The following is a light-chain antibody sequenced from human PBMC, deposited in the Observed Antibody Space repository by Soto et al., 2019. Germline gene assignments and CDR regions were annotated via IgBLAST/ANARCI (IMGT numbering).Light chain of an antibody. Sequence: EIVLTQSPATLSLSPGERATLSCRASQSVSSYLAWYQQKPGQAPRLLIYDASNRATGIPARFSGSGSGTVFTLTISSLEPEDFAVYYCQQRSNWPPIPSGQGTRLEIK. CDR1: QSVSSY. V-gene: IGKV3-11*01. CDR3: QQRSNWPPIP. CDR2: DAS. J-gene: IGKJ5*01.